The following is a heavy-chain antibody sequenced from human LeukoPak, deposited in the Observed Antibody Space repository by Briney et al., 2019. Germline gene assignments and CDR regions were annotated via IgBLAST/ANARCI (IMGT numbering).Heavy chain of an antibody. CDR2: IYYSGST. CDR3: ARQGRQQLVLDY. J-gene: IGHJ4*02. CDR1: GGSIRSSSYY. Sequence: SETLSLTCTVSGGSIRSSSYYWGWIRQPPGKGLEWIGSIYYSGSTYYNPSLKSRVTISVDTSKNQFSLKLSSVTAADTAVYYCARQGRQQLVLDYWGQGTLVTVSS. D-gene: IGHD6-13*01. V-gene: IGHV4-39*01.